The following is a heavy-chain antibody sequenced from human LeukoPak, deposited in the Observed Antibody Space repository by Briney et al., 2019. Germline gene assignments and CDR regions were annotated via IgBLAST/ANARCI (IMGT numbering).Heavy chain of an antibody. CDR3: ARRRGCSSTSCSRVGAFDI. Sequence: PSETLSLTCTVSGGSISSYYWSWIRQPPGKGLEWIGYIYCSGSTNYNPSLKSRVTISVDTSKNQFSLKLSSVTAADTAVYYCARRRGCSSTSCSRVGAFDIWGQGTMVTVSS. CDR2: IYCSGST. J-gene: IGHJ3*02. D-gene: IGHD2-2*01. V-gene: IGHV4-59*12. CDR1: GGSISSYY.